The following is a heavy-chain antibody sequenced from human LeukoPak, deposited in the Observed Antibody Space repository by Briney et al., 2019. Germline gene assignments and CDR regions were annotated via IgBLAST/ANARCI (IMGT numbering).Heavy chain of an antibody. Sequence: QTGGSLRLSCAASGFTFSNYWMHWVRQAPGKGLVWVSRIKSDGSSTNYADSVKGRFIISRDNSKNTLYLQMNSLRAEDTGMYYCARDRADGYTNYGDDWGQGTLVTVSS. CDR2: IKSDGSST. CDR1: GFTFSNYW. V-gene: IGHV3-74*01. D-gene: IGHD5-24*01. J-gene: IGHJ4*02. CDR3: ARDRADGYTNYGDD.